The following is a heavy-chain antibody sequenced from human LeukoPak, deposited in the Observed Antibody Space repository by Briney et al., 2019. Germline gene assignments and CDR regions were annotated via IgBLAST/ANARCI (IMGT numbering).Heavy chain of an antibody. CDR1: RYIFTSYY. CDR3: VRDRGSSWFADY. Sequence: ASVKVSCKASRYIFTSYYIHWVRQAPGQRLEWMGWINPNNGGTKYAQKFQGRVTMTSDTSISTAYMELSRLRSDDTALYYCVRDRGSSWFADYWGQGTLVTVSP. CDR2: INPNNGGT. J-gene: IGHJ4*02. D-gene: IGHD6-13*01. V-gene: IGHV1-2*02.